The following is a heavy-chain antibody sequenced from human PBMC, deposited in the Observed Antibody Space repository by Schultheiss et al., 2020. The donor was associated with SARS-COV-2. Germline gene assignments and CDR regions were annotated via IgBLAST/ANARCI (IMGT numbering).Heavy chain of an antibody. D-gene: IGHD6-13*01. V-gene: IGHV3-33*08. CDR1: GFTFSSYG. Sequence: GGSLRLSCTASGFTFSSYGMHWVRQAPGKGLEWVAVIWYDGSNKYYADSVKGRFTISRDNSKNTLYLQMNSLKTEDTAVYYCTTGSLHAMIAAAALGRVYYYYGMDVWGQGTTVTVSS. CDR2: IWYDGSNK. J-gene: IGHJ6*02. CDR3: TTGSLHAMIAAAALGRVYYYYGMDV.